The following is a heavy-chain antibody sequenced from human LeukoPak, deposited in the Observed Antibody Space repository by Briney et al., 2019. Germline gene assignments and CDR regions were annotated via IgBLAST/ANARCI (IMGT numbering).Heavy chain of an antibody. J-gene: IGHJ4*02. Sequence: GXXWGWIRXPPXXGXXXIGIIYHSGGTXYNPSLKSRVTISVXXXKXXFSLKLSSVTAADTAVYYXXXXXXXAKVDYWGQGTLVTVSS. CDR2: IYHSGGT. V-gene: IGHV4-38-2*01. CDR1: GXX. CDR3: XXXXXXAKVDY.